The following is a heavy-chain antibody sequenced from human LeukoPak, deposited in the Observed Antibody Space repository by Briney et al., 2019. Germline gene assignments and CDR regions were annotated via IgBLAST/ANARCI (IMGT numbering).Heavy chain of an antibody. J-gene: IGHJ3*02. D-gene: IGHD3-22*01. CDR2: IYYSGST. CDR3: ARVYYYDSSGYYHNAVAFDI. Sequence: SETLSLTCTVSGGSISSYYWSWIRQPPGKGLEWIGYIYYSGSTNYNPSLKSRVTISVDTSKNQFSLKLSSVTAADTAVYYCARVYYYDSSGYYHNAVAFDIWGQGTMVTVSS. CDR1: GGSISSYY. V-gene: IGHV4-59*01.